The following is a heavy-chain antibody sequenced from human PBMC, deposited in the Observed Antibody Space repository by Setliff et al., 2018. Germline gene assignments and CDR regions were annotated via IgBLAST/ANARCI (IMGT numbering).Heavy chain of an antibody. CDR2: IKQDGSDI. J-gene: IGHJ5*02. Sequence: PGGSLRLSCAASGFTFSTYWMSWVRQTPGKGLEWVANIKQDGSDIKYVDSVKGRFTISRDNAKNSLYLQMNNLRAEGTAVYHCARGARLYETDHHYYGWLDPWGQGTLVTVSS. CDR3: ARGARLYETDHHYYGWLDP. D-gene: IGHD3-22*01. CDR1: GFTFSTYW. V-gene: IGHV3-7*01.